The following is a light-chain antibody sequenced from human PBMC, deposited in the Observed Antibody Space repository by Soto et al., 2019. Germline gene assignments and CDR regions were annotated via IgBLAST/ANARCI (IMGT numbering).Light chain of an antibody. J-gene: IGLJ3*02. V-gene: IGLV8-61*01. CDR3: VLYMGGGISV. CDR1: SGSVSTSYY. Sequence: QTVVTQEPSFSVSPGGTVTLTCGLNSGSVSTSYYPSWNQQTPGQAPRTLIHSTNTRSSGVPDRFSGSILGNKAALTITGAQADDESDYYCVLYMGGGISVFGGGTKVTVL. CDR2: STN.